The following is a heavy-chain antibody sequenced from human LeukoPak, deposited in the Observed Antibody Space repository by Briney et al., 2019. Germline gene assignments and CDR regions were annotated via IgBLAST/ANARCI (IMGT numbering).Heavy chain of an antibody. J-gene: IGHJ4*02. Sequence: TGGSLRLSCAVSGFTFSGFWMSWSRQAPGKGLEWVANIKQDGSEKYYVDSVKGRFTISRDNAKSSLYLQMDSLRAEDTAVYYCARAIGKSEGYWGQGTLVTVSS. CDR2: IKQDGSEK. V-gene: IGHV3-7*01. D-gene: IGHD4-23*01. CDR3: ARAIGKSEGY. CDR1: GFTFSGFW.